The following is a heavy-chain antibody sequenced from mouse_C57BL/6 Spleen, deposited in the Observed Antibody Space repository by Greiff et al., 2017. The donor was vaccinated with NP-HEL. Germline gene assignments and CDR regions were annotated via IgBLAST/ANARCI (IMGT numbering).Heavy chain of an antibody. CDR1: GYTFTSYG. J-gene: IGHJ2*01. CDR3: ATWGEHYGSCLDCFDY. Sequence: QVQLQQSGAELARPGASVKLSCKASGYTFTSYGISWVKQRPGQGLEWIGEIYPRSGNTYYNEKFKGKATLTADTSSSTAYMEIRSLTSEDSAVYYCATWGEHYGSCLDCFDYWGQGTTLTVSS. D-gene: IGHD2-1*01. CDR2: IYPRSGNT. V-gene: IGHV1-81*01.